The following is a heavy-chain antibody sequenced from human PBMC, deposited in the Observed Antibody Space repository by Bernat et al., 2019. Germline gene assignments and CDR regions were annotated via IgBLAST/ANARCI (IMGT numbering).Heavy chain of an antibody. Sequence: EVQLVESGGGLVQPGGSLRLSCAASGFTFSSYDMHWVRQATGKGLEWVSAIGTAGDTYYPGSVKGRFTISRENAKNSLYLQMNSLRAGDTAVYYCARGLMVRGVSRYFDYWGQGTLVTVSS. J-gene: IGHJ4*02. CDR1: GFTFSSYD. CDR3: ARGLMVRGVSRYFDY. D-gene: IGHD3-10*01. V-gene: IGHV3-13*04. CDR2: IGTAGDT.